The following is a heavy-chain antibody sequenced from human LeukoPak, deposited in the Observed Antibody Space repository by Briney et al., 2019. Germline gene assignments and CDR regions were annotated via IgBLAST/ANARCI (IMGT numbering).Heavy chain of an antibody. Sequence: GGSLRLSCAASGVTFSSYSMNWVRQAPGKGREWISYFSTSSGTISYADSVKGRFTISRDNAKNSLYLQMNSLRAEDTAVYYCARDSMYAFDIWGQGTMVTVSS. V-gene: IGHV3-48*01. D-gene: IGHD2-2*01. CDR2: FSTSSGTI. CDR3: ARDSMYAFDI. CDR1: GVTFSSYS. J-gene: IGHJ3*02.